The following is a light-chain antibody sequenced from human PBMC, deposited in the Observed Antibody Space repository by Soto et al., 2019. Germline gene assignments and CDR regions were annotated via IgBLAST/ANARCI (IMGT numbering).Light chain of an antibody. V-gene: IGKV1-5*03. CDR3: QQHNSYPWT. CDR2: KAS. Sequence: DIKMTQSPSTLSASVGDRVTITCRASQSISSWLAWYQQKPGKAPKLLIYKASSLESGVPSRFSGSGSGTEFTLTISSLQPDDFATYYCQQHNSYPWTFGQGTKVDIK. CDR1: QSISSW. J-gene: IGKJ1*01.